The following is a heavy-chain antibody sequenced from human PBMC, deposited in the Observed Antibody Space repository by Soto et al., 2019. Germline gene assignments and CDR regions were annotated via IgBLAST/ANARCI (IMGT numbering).Heavy chain of an antibody. D-gene: IGHD1-26*01. J-gene: IGHJ4*02. CDR3: TAWNSGSQTVY. Sequence: EVQLVESGGGLVQPGGSLKLSCAASRFTFSGSAMHWVRQASGKGLEWVGRIRSKANSYATAYAASVKGRFTISRDDSKNTAYLQMNSLKTEDTAVYYCTAWNSGSQTVYWGQGTLVTVSS. CDR1: RFTFSGSA. CDR2: IRSKANSYAT. V-gene: IGHV3-73*02.